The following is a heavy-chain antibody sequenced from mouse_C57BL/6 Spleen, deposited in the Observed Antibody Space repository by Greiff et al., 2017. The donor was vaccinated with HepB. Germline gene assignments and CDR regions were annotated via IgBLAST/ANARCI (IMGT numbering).Heavy chain of an antibody. D-gene: IGHD3-2*02. J-gene: IGHJ4*01. CDR1: GFTFSSYA. Sequence: EVKVVESGGGLVKPGGSLKLSCAASGFTFSSYAMSWVRQTPEKRLEWVATISDGGSYTYYPDNVKGRFTISRDNAKNNLYLQMSHLKSEDTAMYYCARERAQANAMDDWGQGTSVTVSS. V-gene: IGHV5-4*01. CDR3: ARERAQANAMDD. CDR2: ISDGGSYT.